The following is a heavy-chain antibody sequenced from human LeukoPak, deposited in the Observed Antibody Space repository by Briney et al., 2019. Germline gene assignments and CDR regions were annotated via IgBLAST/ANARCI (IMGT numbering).Heavy chain of an antibody. Sequence: RSETLSLTCTVSGGSISSYYWSWIRQPPGKGLEWIGYIYYSGSTNYNPSLKSRVTMSVDTSKNQFSLKLSSVTAADTAVYYCARGAYCSSTSCYPYYFDYWGQGTLVTVSS. J-gene: IGHJ4*02. CDR3: ARGAYCSSTSCYPYYFDY. V-gene: IGHV4-59*12. CDR1: GGSISSYY. CDR2: IYYSGST. D-gene: IGHD2-2*01.